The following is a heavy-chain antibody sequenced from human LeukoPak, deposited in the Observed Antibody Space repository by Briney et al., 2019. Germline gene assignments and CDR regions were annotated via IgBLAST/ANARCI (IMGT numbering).Heavy chain of an antibody. CDR2: ISSSSSTI. J-gene: IGHJ3*02. V-gene: IGHV3-48*02. CDR1: GFTFSSYS. Sequence: GGPLRLSCAASGFTFSSYSMNWVRQAPGKGLEWVSYISSSSSTIYYADSVKGRFTISRDNAKNPLYLQMNSLRDEDTAVYYCARVFGSGWLVPGAFDIWGQGTMVTVSS. D-gene: IGHD6-19*01. CDR3: ARVFGSGWLVPGAFDI.